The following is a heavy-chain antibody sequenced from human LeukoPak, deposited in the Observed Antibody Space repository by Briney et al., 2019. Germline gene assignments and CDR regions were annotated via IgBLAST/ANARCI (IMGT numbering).Heavy chain of an antibody. CDR2: ISYDGSNK. V-gene: IGHV3-30*01. Sequence: GGSLRLSCAASGFTFSSYAMHWVRQAPGKGLEWVAVISYDGSNKYYADSVKGRFTISRDNSKNTLYLQMNSLRAEDTAVYYCARGHSSSWYRINFDYWGQGTLVTVSS. CDR3: ARGHSSSWYRINFDY. CDR1: GFTFSSYA. D-gene: IGHD6-13*01. J-gene: IGHJ4*02.